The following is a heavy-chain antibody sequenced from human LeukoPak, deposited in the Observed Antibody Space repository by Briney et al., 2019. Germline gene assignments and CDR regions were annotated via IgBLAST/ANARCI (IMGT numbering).Heavy chain of an antibody. Sequence: ASVKVSCKASGYTFTSYGISWVRQAPGQGLEWMGWISAHNGNTNYAQKLQGRVTMTTDTSTSTAYMELRSLRSDDTAVYYCARAHYYDSSDTAWYWGQGTLVTVSS. V-gene: IGHV1-18*01. J-gene: IGHJ4*02. CDR1: GYTFTSYG. D-gene: IGHD3-22*01. CDR3: ARAHYYDSSDTAWY. CDR2: ISAHNGNT.